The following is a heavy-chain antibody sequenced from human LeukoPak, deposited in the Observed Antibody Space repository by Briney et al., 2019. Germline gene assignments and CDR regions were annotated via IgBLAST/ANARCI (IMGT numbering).Heavy chain of an antibody. D-gene: IGHD2-15*01. Sequence: GGSLRLSCAASGFTFDDYAMHWVRQAPGKGLEWVSGISWNSGSIGYADSVKGRFTISRDNAKNSLYLQMNSLRAEDTALYYCAKDRYCSGGSCYPDYWGQGTLVTVSS. CDR1: GFTFDDYA. CDR2: ISWNSGSI. V-gene: IGHV3-9*01. J-gene: IGHJ4*02. CDR3: AKDRYCSGGSCYPDY.